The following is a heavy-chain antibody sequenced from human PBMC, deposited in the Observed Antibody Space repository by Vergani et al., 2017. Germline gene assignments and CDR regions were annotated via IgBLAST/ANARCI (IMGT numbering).Heavy chain of an antibody. CDR3: AREVFWSGYRYYYYYMDV. D-gene: IGHD3-3*01. CDR1: GGSISSGGYY. Sequence: QVQLQESGPGLVKPSQTLSLTCIVSGGSISSGGYYWSWIRQHPGKGLEWIGYIYYSGSTNYNPSLKSRVTISVDTSKNQFSLKLSSVTAADTAVYYCAREVFWSGYRYYYYYMDVWGKGTTVTVSS. CDR2: IYYSGST. V-gene: IGHV4-31*03. J-gene: IGHJ6*03.